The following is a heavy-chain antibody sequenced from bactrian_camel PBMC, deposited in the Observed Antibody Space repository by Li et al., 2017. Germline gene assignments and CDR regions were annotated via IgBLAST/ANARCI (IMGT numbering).Heavy chain of an antibody. Sequence: HVQLVESGGGSVQAGGSLKLSRTSSQFTFEGTDMGWYRQAPGNECELVSVIRTSGSIEYGHSVKGRFTISKDTPKDTVYLQMSSLKPEDTASYYCAAAKYILGPSMLDQGKYKSWGRGTQVTVS. CDR3: AAAKYILGPSMLDQGKYKS. CDR1: QFTFEGTD. CDR2: VIRTSGSI. J-gene: IGHJ4*01. D-gene: IGHD1*01. V-gene: IGHV3S60*01.